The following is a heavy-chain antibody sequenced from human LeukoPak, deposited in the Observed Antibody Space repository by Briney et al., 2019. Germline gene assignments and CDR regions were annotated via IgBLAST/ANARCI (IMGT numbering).Heavy chain of an antibody. J-gene: IGHJ4*02. V-gene: IGHV4-59*01. D-gene: IGHD3-9*01. CDR1: GGSISSYY. CDR2: IYYSGST. Sequence: SETLSLTCTVSGGSISSYYWSWIRQPPGKGLEWIGYIYYSGSTNYNPSLKSRATISVDTSKNQFSLKLSSVTAADTAVYYCARGSYDILTGYYYYFDYWGQGTLVTASS. CDR3: ARGSYDILTGYYYYFDY.